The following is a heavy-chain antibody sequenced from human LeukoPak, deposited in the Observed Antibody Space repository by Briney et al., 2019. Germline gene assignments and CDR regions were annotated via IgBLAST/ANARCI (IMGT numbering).Heavy chain of an antibody. CDR2: INPNSGGT. CDR3: ARHAMVRGVMSAFDI. CDR1: GYTFTGYY. J-gene: IGHJ3*02. Sequence: ASVKVSCKASGYTFTGYYMHWVRQAPGQGLEWMGWINPNSGGTNYAQKFQGRVTMTRDTSISTAYMELSRLRSDDTAVYYCARHAMVRGVMSAFDIWGQGTMVTVSS. V-gene: IGHV1-2*02. D-gene: IGHD3-10*01.